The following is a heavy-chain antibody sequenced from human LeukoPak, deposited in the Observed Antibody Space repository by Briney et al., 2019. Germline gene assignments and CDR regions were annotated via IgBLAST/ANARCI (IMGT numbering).Heavy chain of an antibody. CDR1: GGSFSGYY. D-gene: IGHD3-10*01. Sequence: PSETLSLTCAVYGGSFSGYYWSWIRQPPGKGLEWIGEINHSGSTNYNPSLKSRVTISVDTSKNQFSLKMSSVTAADTAVYYCARTVGVQPLDYWGQGIMVTVSS. CDR3: ARTVGVQPLDY. V-gene: IGHV4-34*01. J-gene: IGHJ4*02. CDR2: INHSGST.